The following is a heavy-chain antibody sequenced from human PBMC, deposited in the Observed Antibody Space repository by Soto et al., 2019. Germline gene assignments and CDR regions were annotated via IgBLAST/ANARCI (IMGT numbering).Heavy chain of an antibody. V-gene: IGHV2-5*02. J-gene: IGHJ4*02. CDR2: IYWDDDK. CDR3: AHIVVAGLGYYFAY. D-gene: IGHD6-19*01. CDR1: GFSLSSTRMA. Sequence: QITLKESGPTLVKPTQTLTLTCTFSGFSLSSTRMAVGWIRQPPGKALEWLALIYWDDDKRYSPFLKSRLTITKDTSKNQVVLTMSNMVPVDTARYYCAHIVVAGLGYYFAYWGQGTLVTVSS.